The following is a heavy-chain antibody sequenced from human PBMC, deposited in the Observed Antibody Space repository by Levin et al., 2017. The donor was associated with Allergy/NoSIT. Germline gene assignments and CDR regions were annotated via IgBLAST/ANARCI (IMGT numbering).Heavy chain of an antibody. CDR3: AREAYYDSSGGY. Sequence: GGSLRLSCAASGFTFSSYSMNWVRQAPGKGLEWVSYISSSSSTIYYADSVKGRFTISRDNAKNSLYLQMSSLRDEDTAVYYCAREAYYDSSGGYWGQGTLVTVSS. CDR2: ISSSSSTI. D-gene: IGHD3-22*01. CDR1: GFTFSSYS. V-gene: IGHV3-48*02. J-gene: IGHJ4*02.